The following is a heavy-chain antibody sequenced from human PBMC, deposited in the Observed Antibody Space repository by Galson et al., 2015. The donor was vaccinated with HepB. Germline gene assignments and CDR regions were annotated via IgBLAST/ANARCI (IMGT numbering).Heavy chain of an antibody. CDR2: IVVGSGNT. D-gene: IGHD1-7*01. J-gene: IGHJ5*02. CDR1: GFTFTSSA. Sequence: SVKVSCKASGFTFTSSAVQWVRQARGQRLEWIGWIVVGSGNTNYAQKFQERVTITRDMSTSTAYMELSSLRSEDTAVYYCAASTRTLELDFDPWGQGTLVTVSS. V-gene: IGHV1-58*01. CDR3: AASTRTLELDFDP.